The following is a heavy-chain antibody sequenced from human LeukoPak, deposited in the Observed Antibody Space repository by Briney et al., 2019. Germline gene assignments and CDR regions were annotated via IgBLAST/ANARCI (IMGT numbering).Heavy chain of an antibody. J-gene: IGHJ4*02. Sequence: GASVKVSCKASGYTFTGYYMHWVRQAPGQGLEWMGWINPNSGGTNYAQKFQGRVTMTRDTSISTAYMELSRLRSDDTAVYYCASAGYCSGGSCYLRDYWGQGTLATVSS. CDR1: GYTFTGYY. D-gene: IGHD2-15*01. CDR3: ASAGYCSGGSCYLRDY. CDR2: INPNSGGT. V-gene: IGHV1-2*02.